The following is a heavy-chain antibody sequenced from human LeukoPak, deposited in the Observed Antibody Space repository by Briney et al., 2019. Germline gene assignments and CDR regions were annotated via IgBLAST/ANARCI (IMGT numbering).Heavy chain of an antibody. CDR3: PRGRVGASYNWFDP. CDR1: GFTFRNFG. D-gene: IGHD1-26*01. V-gene: IGHV3-30*02. CDR2: IRYDGSNK. J-gene: IGHJ5*02. Sequence: GGSLRLSCTASGFTFRNFGMHWVRQAPGKGLEWVAFIRYDGSNKYYADSVKGRFTISRDNSKNTLYLQMNSLRAEDTAVYYCPRGRVGASYNWFDPWGQGTLVTVSS.